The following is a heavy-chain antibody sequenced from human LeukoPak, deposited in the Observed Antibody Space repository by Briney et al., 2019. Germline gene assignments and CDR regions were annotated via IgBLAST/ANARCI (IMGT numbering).Heavy chain of an antibody. CDR2: IYYSGST. Sequence: SGTLSLTCTVSGGSISSYYWSWIRQPPGKGLEWIGYIYYSGSTNYNPSLKSRVTISVDTSKNQFSLKLSSVTAAGTAVYYCARESGYSGNYYDSYGLDVWGQGTTVTVSS. CDR1: GGSISSYY. D-gene: IGHD1-26*01. CDR3: ARESGYSGNYYDSYGLDV. V-gene: IGHV4-59*01. J-gene: IGHJ6*02.